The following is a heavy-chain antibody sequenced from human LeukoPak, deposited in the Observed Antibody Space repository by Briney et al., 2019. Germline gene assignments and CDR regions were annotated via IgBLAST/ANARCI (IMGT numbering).Heavy chain of an antibody. CDR2: INHSGST. CDR1: GGSFSGYY. J-gene: IGHJ4*02. V-gene: IGHV4-34*01. Sequence: SETLSLTCAVYGGSFSGYYWSWIRQPPGKGLEWIGEINHSGSTNYNPSLKSRVTISVDTSKNQFSLKLSSVIAADTAVYYCARGRQNRYCSSTSCYSRPFDYWGQGTLVTVSS. CDR3: ARGRQNRYCSSTSCYSRPFDY. D-gene: IGHD2-2*01.